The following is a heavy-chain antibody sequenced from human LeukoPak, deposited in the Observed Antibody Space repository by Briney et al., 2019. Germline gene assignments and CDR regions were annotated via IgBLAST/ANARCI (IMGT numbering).Heavy chain of an antibody. V-gene: IGHV3-23*01. J-gene: IGHJ4*02. D-gene: IGHD4-17*01. CDR2: LSRGGSTT. Sequence: GGSLRLSCAGTGFAFNMFAIDWVRQAPGKGLEWVSGLSRGGSTTNYADSVKGRFTISRDNSKNTVYMQMTSLRAEDTAVYYCAKGDYGDCYWGQGTLVTVSS. CDR3: AKGDYGDCY. CDR1: GFAFNMFA.